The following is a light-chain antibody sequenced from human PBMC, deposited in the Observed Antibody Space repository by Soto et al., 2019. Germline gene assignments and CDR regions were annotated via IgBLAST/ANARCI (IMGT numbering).Light chain of an antibody. J-gene: IGKJ1*01. CDR2: KAS. V-gene: IGKV1-5*03. Sequence: DLQMTQSPSTLSASVGDRVTITCRASQSISTWLAWYQQKPGKAPNLLIFKASTLESGVPSRFSGSGSGTEFTLTISSLQPDDFATYHCQQYNSYWTFGQGTKVEIK. CDR1: QSISTW. CDR3: QQYNSYWT.